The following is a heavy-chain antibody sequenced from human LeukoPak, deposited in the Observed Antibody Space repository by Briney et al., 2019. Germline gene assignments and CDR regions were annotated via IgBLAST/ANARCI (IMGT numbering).Heavy chain of an antibody. CDR1: GFTFSSYG. V-gene: IGHV3-30*18. CDR2: ISYDGSNK. CDR3: AKSEGTRQILYSGSYWGYFDY. J-gene: IGHJ4*02. Sequence: SGTSLTLSCAASGFTFSSYGMHWVRQAPGKGLEWVAVISYDGSNKYYPDSVKGRFTISRDNSKNTLYLQMNSLRAEDTAVYYCAKSEGTRQILYSGSYWGYFDYWGQGTLVTVSS. D-gene: IGHD1-26*01.